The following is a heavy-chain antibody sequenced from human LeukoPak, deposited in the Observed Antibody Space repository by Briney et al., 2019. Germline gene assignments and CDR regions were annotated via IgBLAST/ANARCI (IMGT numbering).Heavy chain of an antibody. CDR3: ARDLDIVGENWFDP. CDR2: IFTSGIT. V-gene: IGHV4-4*07. Sequence: SETLSLTCTVSGGSISLYYWNWIRQPAGKGLEWIGRIFTSGITNYNPSLKSRVTMSVDTSKSQFSLALSSVTAADTAVYYCARDLDIVGENWFDPWGQGTLVTVSS. J-gene: IGHJ5*02. D-gene: IGHD2-2*03. CDR1: GGSISLYY.